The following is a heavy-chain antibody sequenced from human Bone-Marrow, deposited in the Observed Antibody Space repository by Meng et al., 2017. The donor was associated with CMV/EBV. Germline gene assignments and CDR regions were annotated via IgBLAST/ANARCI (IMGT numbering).Heavy chain of an antibody. CDR1: GFTFSDYY. CDR2: ISSSGSTI. CDR3: ARVATWIQLYYYYGMYV. Sequence: GGSLRLSCAASGFTFSDYYMSWIRQAPGKGLEWVSYISSSGSTIYYADSVKGRFTISRDNAKNSLYLQMNSLRAEDTAVYYCARVATWIQLYYYYGMYVCGQGTTVTVSS. V-gene: IGHV3-11*04. D-gene: IGHD5-18*01. J-gene: IGHJ6*02.